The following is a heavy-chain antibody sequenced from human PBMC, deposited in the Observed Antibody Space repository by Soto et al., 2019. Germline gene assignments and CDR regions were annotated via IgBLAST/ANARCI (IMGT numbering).Heavy chain of an antibody. D-gene: IGHD1-1*01. J-gene: IGHJ6*03. V-gene: IGHV4-34*01. CDR3: ARGYKNRPDYYMDV. CDR2: INHSGST. CDR1: DGSFSGYD. Sequence: PSEPLSLTCAVDDGSFSGYDWSWIRQPPGKGLEWIGEINHSGSTNYNPSLKSRVTISVDTSKNQFSLKLSSVTAADTAVYYCARGYKNRPDYYMDVWGKGTAVTVSS.